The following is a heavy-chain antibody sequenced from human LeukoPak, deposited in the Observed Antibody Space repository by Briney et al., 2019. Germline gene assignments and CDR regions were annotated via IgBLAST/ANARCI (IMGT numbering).Heavy chain of an antibody. J-gene: IGHJ4*02. CDR3: GYTNNFYH. V-gene: IGHV3-7*01. Sequence: GESLRLSCVASGLSISGQWMNWVRQAPGQGLEWVANIKHDGSEEYYVDSVKGRFTISRDDGRNSVSLQMNGVRAEDTAVYYCGYTNNFYHCGQGTLVVVSS. CDR2: IKHDGSEE. D-gene: IGHD3-16*02. CDR1: GLSISGQW.